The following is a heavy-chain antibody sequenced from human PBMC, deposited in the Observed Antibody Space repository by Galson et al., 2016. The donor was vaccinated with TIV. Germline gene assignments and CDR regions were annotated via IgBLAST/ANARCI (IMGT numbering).Heavy chain of an antibody. Sequence: QSGAEVKEPGASVKVSCRTSGYTFTTYSISWVRQAPGQGLEWMGWISTYNGDTYYAQKVQGRVTMATDTSTSTAYMELRSLRSDDTAVYYCARLYSSSSGDDYWGQGTLVTVSS. CDR2: ISTYNGDT. V-gene: IGHV1-18*04. D-gene: IGHD6-6*01. CDR3: ARLYSSSSGDDY. J-gene: IGHJ4*02. CDR1: GYTFTTYS.